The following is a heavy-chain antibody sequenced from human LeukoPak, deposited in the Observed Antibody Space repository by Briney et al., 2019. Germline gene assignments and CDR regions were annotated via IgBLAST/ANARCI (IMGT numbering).Heavy chain of an antibody. J-gene: IGHJ4*02. CDR3: ASAYDYGDYVNGFDY. V-gene: IGHV4-34*01. D-gene: IGHD4-17*01. Sequence: SETLSLTCAVYGGSFSGYYWSWIRQPPGKGLEWIGEINHSGSTNYNPSLKSRVTISVDTSKNQFSLKLSSVTAADTAVYYCASAYDYGDYVNGFDYWGQGTLVTVSS. CDR2: INHSGST. CDR1: GGSFSGYY.